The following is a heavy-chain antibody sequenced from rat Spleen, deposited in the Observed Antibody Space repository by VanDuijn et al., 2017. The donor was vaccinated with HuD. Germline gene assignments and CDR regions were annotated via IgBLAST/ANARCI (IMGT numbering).Heavy chain of an antibody. V-gene: IGHV2-43*01. D-gene: IGHD1-12*01. CDR3: ERGNRDSYAHFDY. J-gene: IGHJ2*01. CDR1: GFSLTSYH. Sequence: QVQLKESGPGLVQPSQTLSLTCTVPGFSLTSYHVSWVRQPPGNGLEWMGVIWTGGSTAYNSLLKSRLSITRDISKSQVSLKMNSLQTEETASYYGERGNRDSYAHFDYWGQGVMVTVSS. CDR2: IWTGGST.